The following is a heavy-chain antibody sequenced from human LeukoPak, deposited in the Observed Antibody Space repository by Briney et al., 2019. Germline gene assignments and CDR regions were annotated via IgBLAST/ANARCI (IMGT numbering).Heavy chain of an antibody. CDR3: ARRLWWFDY. Sequence: GGSLRLSCAASGFTSSNYDMRWVRQAPGKGLEWVAGFSGSGNSAHYADSVKGRFTISRDDSKSTLSLHMNSLGAEDTAVYYCARRLWWFDYWGQGTLVTVSS. CDR1: GFTSSNYD. CDR2: FSGSGNSA. D-gene: IGHD4/OR15-4a*01. J-gene: IGHJ4*02. V-gene: IGHV3-23*01.